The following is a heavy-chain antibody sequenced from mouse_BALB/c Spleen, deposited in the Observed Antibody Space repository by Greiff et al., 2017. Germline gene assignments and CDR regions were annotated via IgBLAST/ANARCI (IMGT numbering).Heavy chain of an antibody. D-gene: IGHD2-10*02. CDR2: IYPSASYT. Sequence: VQLQQPGAELVRPGASVKLSCKASGFTFTSYWINWVKQRPGQGLEWIGNIYPSASYTNYNQKFKDKATVTVDKSSSTAYMQLSSPTSEDSAVYDCTRSEYGNCRAIDYWGQGTSVTVSS. CDR1: GFTFTSYW. J-gene: IGHJ4*01. V-gene: IGHV1-69*02. CDR3: TRSEYGNCRAIDY.